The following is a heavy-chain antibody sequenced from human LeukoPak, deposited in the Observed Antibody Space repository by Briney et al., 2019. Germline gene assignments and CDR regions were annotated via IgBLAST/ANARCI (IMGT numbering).Heavy chain of an antibody. CDR3: ARLQLVRFDP. CDR2: VYYSGST. Sequence: SQTLSLTCTVSGGSISSGGYYWSWIRQHPGKGLEWIGYVYYSGSTYYNPSLKSRVTISVDTSKNQFSLKLSSVTAADTAVYYCARLQLVRFDPWGQGTLVTVSS. J-gene: IGHJ5*02. V-gene: IGHV4-31*03. D-gene: IGHD6-6*01. CDR1: GGSISSGGYY.